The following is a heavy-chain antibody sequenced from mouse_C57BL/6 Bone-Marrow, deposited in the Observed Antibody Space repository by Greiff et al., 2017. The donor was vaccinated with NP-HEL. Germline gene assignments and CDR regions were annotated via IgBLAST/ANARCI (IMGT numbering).Heavy chain of an antibody. D-gene: IGHD2-3*01. CDR1: GYTFTDYN. Sequence: EVQLVESGPELVKPGASVKMSCKASGYTFTDYNMHWVKQSHGKSLEWIGYINPNNGGTSYNQKFKGKATLTVNKSSSTAYMELRSLTSEDSAVYYCARGGDGPYAMDYWGQGTSVTVSS. J-gene: IGHJ4*01. CDR2: INPNNGGT. CDR3: ARGGDGPYAMDY. V-gene: IGHV1-22*01.